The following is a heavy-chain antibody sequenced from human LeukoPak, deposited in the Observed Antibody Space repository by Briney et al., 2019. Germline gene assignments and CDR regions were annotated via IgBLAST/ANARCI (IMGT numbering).Heavy chain of an antibody. CDR3: ARVYGRDAFDI. V-gene: IGHV3-30*01. CDR2: ISYDGSNK. Sequence: PGGSLRLSCAASGFTFISYAMHWVRQAPGKGLEWVAVISYDGSNKYYADSVKGRFTISRDNSKNTLYLQMNSLRAEDTAVYYCARVYGRDAFDIWGQGTMVTVSS. CDR1: GFTFISYA. J-gene: IGHJ3*02. D-gene: IGHD1-26*01.